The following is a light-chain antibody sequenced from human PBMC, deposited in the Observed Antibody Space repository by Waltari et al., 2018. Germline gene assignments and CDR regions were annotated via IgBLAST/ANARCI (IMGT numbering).Light chain of an antibody. Sequence: QSVLTQPPSVSAAPGQRVTISCSGGHSNIGNNYVSWYRQFPGTAPKLLSYEDRERPSGVPGRFSGSKSGTSATLDITGLQAGDEADYYCGTWDSSLSGAVFGGGTHLTVL. V-gene: IGLV1-51*02. CDR1: HSNIGNNY. CDR2: EDR. J-gene: IGLJ7*01. CDR3: GTWDSSLSGAV.